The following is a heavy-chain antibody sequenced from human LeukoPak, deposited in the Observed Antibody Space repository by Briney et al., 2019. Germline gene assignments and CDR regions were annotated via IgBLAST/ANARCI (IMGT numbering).Heavy chain of an antibody. V-gene: IGHV3-23*01. CDR1: GFTFSSYA. J-gene: IGHJ4*02. D-gene: IGHD3-10*01. CDR3: AKTGAMTLVRGVIGGYYFDY. Sequence: GGSLRLSCAASGFTFSSYAMSWVRQAPGKGLEWVSLISGTGGSTFYADSVKGRFTISRDNSKNTLFLQMNGLGAEDTAVYYCAKTGAMTLVRGVIGGYYFDYWGQGTLVTVSS. CDR2: ISGTGGST.